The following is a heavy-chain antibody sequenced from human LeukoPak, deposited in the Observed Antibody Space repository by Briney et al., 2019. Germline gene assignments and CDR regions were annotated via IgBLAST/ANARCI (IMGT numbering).Heavy chain of an antibody. V-gene: IGHV4-61*02. Sequence: SETLSLTCTVSGGSISSSSYYWGWIRQPAGKGLEWIGRIYTSGSTNYNPSLKSRVTISVDTSKNQFSLKLSSVTAADTAVYYCARRYCSSTSCFYYYGMDVWGQGTTVTVSS. J-gene: IGHJ6*02. D-gene: IGHD2-2*01. CDR3: ARRYCSSTSCFYYYGMDV. CDR1: GGSISSSSYY. CDR2: IYTSGST.